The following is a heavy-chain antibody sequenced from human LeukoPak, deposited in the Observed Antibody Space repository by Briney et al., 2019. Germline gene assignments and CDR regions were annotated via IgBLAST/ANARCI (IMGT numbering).Heavy chain of an antibody. CDR2: INHSGST. J-gene: IGHJ4*02. Sequence: PSETLSLTCAVYGGSFSGYYWSWIRQPPGKGLEWIGEINHSGSTNYNPSLKSRVTISVDTSKNQFSLKLSSVTAADTAVYYCAREYYYGSGTLGYWGQGTLVTVSS. D-gene: IGHD3-10*01. CDR3: AREYYYGSGTLGY. V-gene: IGHV4-34*01. CDR1: GGSFSGYY.